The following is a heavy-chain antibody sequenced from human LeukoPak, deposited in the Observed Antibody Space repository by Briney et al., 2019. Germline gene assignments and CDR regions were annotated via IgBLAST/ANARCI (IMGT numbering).Heavy chain of an antibody. CDR2: IKQDGSEK. V-gene: IGHV3-7*03. Sequence: AGGSLRLSCAASGFTFSSYWMSWVRQAPGKGLEWVANIKQDGSEKYYVDSVKGRFTISRDNAKNSLHLQMNSLRAEDTAVYYCAREEEGYYYGSGSYFDPWGQGTLVTVSS. D-gene: IGHD3-10*01. CDR3: AREEEGYYYGSGSYFDP. CDR1: GFTFSSYW. J-gene: IGHJ5*02.